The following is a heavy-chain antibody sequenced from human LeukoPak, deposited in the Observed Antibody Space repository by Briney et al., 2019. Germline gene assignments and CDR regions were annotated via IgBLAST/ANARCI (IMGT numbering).Heavy chain of an antibody. J-gene: IGHJ4*02. CDR3: ARVYYYYDSSGILTLYFDY. V-gene: IGHV1-2*02. D-gene: IGHD3-22*01. CDR1: GYTFTGYY. CDR2: INPNSGGT. Sequence: ASVKVSCKTSGYTFTGYYIHWVRQAPGQGLEWMGGINPNSGGTDFAQTFQGRVTMTRDTSIGTAYMELSRLRSDDTAVYYCARVYYYYDSSGILTLYFDYWGQGTLVTVSS.